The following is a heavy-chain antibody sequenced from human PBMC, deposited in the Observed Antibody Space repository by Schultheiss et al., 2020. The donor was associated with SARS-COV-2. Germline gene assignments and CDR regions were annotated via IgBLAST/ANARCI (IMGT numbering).Heavy chain of an antibody. CDR3: ARDRHGYSSSWYPNWFDP. Sequence: GGSLRLSCAASGFTISSYAMQWVRQAPGKGLEWVSSISSSSSYIYYADSVKGRFTISRDNAKNSLYLQMNSLRAEDTAVYYCARDRHGYSSSWYPNWFDPWGQGTLVTVSS. CDR2: ISSSSSYI. D-gene: IGHD6-13*01. J-gene: IGHJ5*02. CDR1: GFTISSYA. V-gene: IGHV3-21*01.